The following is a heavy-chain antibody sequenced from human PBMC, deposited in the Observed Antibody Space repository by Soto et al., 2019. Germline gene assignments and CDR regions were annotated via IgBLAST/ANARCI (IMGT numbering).Heavy chain of an antibody. CDR1: GDSVSRNSAA. J-gene: IGHJ6*02. Sequence: SQTLSLTCAISGDSVSRNSAAWNWIRQSPSRGLEWLGRTYYRSKWYNDYAVSVKSRITINPDTSKNQFSLQLNSVTPEDTAVYYCARDVAARPYYYYGMDVWGQGATVTVSS. D-gene: IGHD6-6*01. CDR2: TYYRSKWYN. CDR3: ARDVAARPYYYYGMDV. V-gene: IGHV6-1*01.